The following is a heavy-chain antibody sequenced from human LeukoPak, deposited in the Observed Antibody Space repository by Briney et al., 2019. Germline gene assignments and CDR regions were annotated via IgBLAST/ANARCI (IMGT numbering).Heavy chain of an antibody. D-gene: IGHD1-26*01. J-gene: IGHJ4*02. CDR3: ARGAIYFDY. CDR2: INSDGSST. CDR1: GFTFSSYA. V-gene: IGHV3-23*01. Sequence: GGSLRLSCAASGFTFSSYAMSWVRQAPGKGLEWVSRINSDGSSTSYADSVKGRFTISRDNSKNTLSLQMNSLRADDTAMYYCARGAIYFDYWGQGTLVTVSS.